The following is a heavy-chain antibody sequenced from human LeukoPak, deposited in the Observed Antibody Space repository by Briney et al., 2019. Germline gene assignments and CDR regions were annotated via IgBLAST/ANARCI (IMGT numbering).Heavy chain of an antibody. CDR3: AKDMGNTALLRWFDP. CDR2: IYGGGST. D-gene: IGHD2/OR15-2a*01. J-gene: IGHJ5*02. Sequence: PGGSLRLSCAASGFTVSSNYMSWVRQAPGKGLEWVSVIYGGGSTKYADSVKGRFTTSRDNSKNTLYLQMNSLRAEDTALYYCAKDMGNTALLRWFDPWGQGTLVTVSS. V-gene: IGHV3-53*01. CDR1: GFTVSSNY.